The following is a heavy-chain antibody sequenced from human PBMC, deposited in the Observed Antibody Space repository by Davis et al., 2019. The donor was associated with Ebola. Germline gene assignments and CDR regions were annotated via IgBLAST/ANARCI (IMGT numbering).Heavy chain of an antibody. CDR2: ISRTSGDK. J-gene: IGHJ4*02. Sequence: PGGSLRLSCATSGFTFTTYSLTWVRQIPGKGLDWVSSISRTSGDKSYRDSVKGRFTISRDNAKNSLYLQMSSLRVEDTGIYYCAREKYGDCEPPDYWGQGTLVTVSS. CDR3: AREKYGDCEPPDY. D-gene: IGHD4-17*01. CDR1: GFTFTTYS. V-gene: IGHV3-21*01.